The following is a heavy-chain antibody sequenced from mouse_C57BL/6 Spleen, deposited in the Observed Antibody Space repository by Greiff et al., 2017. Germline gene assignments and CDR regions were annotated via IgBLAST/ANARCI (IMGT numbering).Heavy chain of an antibody. Sequence: QVQLQQPGAELVKPGASVKLSCKASGYTFTSYWMQWVKQRPGQGLEWIGEIDPSDSYTNYNQKFKGKATLTVDTSSSTAYMQLSSLTSEDSAVYYCARKGLLLRWFAYWGQGTLATVSA. D-gene: IGHD1-1*01. CDR2: IDPSDSYT. V-gene: IGHV1-50*01. J-gene: IGHJ3*01. CDR1: GYTFTSYW. CDR3: ARKGLLLRWFAY.